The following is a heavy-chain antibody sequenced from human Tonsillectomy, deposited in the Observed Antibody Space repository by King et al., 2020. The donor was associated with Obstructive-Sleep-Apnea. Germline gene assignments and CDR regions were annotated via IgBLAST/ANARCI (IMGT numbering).Heavy chain of an antibody. CDR1: AFTFSDYF. CDR2: ISSGGDYT. Sequence: VQLVESGGGLVKPGGSLRLSCTASAFTFSDYFMTWIRQAPGKGLEWVSYISSGGDYTNYAGSVRGRFTISRDNAENSVYLQMNSLRAEDSALYYCARVAVAHTLYYFDSWGQGTLVTVSS. CDR3: ARVAVAHTLYYFDS. J-gene: IGHJ4*02. V-gene: IGHV3-11*06. D-gene: IGHD6-19*01.